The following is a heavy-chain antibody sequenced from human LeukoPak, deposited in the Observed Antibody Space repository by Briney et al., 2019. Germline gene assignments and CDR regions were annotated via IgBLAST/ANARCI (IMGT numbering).Heavy chain of an antibody. Sequence: SVKVSCKASGGTFSSYAISWVRQAPGQGLEWMGRFIPILGIANYAQKFQGRVTITADKSTSTAYMELSSLRSEDTAVYYCAVDYYDSSGYFDWGQGTLVTVSS. CDR1: GGTFSSYA. CDR2: FIPILGIA. V-gene: IGHV1-69*04. J-gene: IGHJ4*02. CDR3: AVDYYDSSGYFD. D-gene: IGHD3-22*01.